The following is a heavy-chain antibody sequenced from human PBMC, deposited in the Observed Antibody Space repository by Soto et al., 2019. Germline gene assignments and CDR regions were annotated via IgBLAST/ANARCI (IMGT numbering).Heavy chain of an antibody. CDR3: ARDQGYCSGGSCYVAGY. D-gene: IGHD2-15*01. Sequence: PSETLSLTCAVYGGSFSGYYWSWIRQPPGKGLEWIGEINHSGSTNYNPSLKSRVTISVDTSKNQFSLNLYSVTAADTAVYYCARDQGYCSGGSCYVAGYWGQGTLVTVSS. CDR1: GGSFSGYY. CDR2: INHSGST. V-gene: IGHV4-34*01. J-gene: IGHJ4*02.